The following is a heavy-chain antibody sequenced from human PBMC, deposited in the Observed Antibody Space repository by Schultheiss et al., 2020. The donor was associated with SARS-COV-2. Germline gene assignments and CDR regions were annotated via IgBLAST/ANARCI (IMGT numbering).Heavy chain of an antibody. J-gene: IGHJ3*02. CDR2: IYYSGST. CDR1: GGSISSSSYY. D-gene: IGHD2/OR15-2a*01. CDR3: ARDRDYLDAFDI. V-gene: IGHV4-61*01. Sequence: SETLSLTCTVSGGSISSSSYYWSWIRQPPGKGLEWIGYIYYSGSTNYNPSLKSRVTISVDTSKNQFSLKLSSVTAADTAVYYCARDRDYLDAFDIWGQGTMVTVSS.